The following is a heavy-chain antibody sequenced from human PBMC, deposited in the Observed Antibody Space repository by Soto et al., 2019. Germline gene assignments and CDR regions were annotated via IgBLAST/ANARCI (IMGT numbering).Heavy chain of an antibody. CDR2: IYYSGST. J-gene: IGHJ4*02. Sequence: SETLSLTCTVSGGSISSYYWSWIRQPPGKGLEWIGYIYYSGSTNYNPSLKSRVTISVDTSKNQFSLKLSSVTAADTAVYYCARVESVAGIAGYWGQGTLVTVSS. CDR3: ARVESVAGIAGY. V-gene: IGHV4-59*01. CDR1: GGSISSYY. D-gene: IGHD6-19*01.